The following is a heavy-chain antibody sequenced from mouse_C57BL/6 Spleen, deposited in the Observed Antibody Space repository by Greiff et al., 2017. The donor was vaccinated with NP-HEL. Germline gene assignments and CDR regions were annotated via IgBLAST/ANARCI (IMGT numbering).Heavy chain of an antibody. D-gene: IGHD1-1*01. CDR1: GYTFTDYE. J-gene: IGHJ2*01. CDR2: IDPETGGT. CDR3: TRSTTVVASYYFDY. V-gene: IGHV1-15*01. Sequence: VQLQQSGAELVRPGASVTLSCKASGYTFTDYEMHWVKQTPVHGLEWIGAIDPETGGTAYNQKFKGKAILTADKSSSTAYRELRSLTSEDSAVYYCTRSTTVVASYYFDYWGQGTTLTVSS.